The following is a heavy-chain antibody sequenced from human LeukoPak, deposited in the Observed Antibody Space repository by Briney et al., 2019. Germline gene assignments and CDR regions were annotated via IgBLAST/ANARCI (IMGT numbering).Heavy chain of an antibody. Sequence: GASVKVSCKASGYTFTGYYMHWVRQAPGQGLEWMGWINPNSGGTNYAQKFQGRVTMTRDTSISTAYMELSRLRSDDTAVYYCARVGGDYYGSGSPYYYYYMDVWGKGTTVTVSS. J-gene: IGHJ6*03. V-gene: IGHV1-2*02. CDR1: GYTFTGYY. CDR2: INPNSGGT. CDR3: ARVGGDYYGSGSPYYYYYMDV. D-gene: IGHD3-10*01.